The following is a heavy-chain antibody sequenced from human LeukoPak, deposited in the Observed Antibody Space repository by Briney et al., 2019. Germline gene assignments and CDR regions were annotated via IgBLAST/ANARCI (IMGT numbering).Heavy chain of an antibody. CDR1: GFTFDDYA. D-gene: IGHD1-7*01. V-gene: IGHV3-9*01. Sequence: GGSLRLSCAASGFTFDDYAMHWVRQAPGKGLEWVSGLTWDSNTIGYADSVKGRFTISRDNAKNSLYLQMNSLRAEGTALYYCAKDITGELRFDPWGQGTLVTVSS. J-gene: IGHJ5*02. CDR3: AKDITGELRFDP. CDR2: LTWDSNTI.